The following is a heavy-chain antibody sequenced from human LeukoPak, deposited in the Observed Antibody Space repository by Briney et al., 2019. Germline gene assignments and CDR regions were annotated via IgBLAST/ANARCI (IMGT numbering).Heavy chain of an antibody. V-gene: IGHV1-2*02. J-gene: IGHJ6*02. CDR3: AREHCSGGSCYISYYYYYGMDV. Sequence: ASVKVSCKASGYTFTGYYMHWVRQAPGQGLEWMGWINPNSGGTSYAQKFQGRVTMTRDTSISTAYMELSRLRSDDTAVYYCAREHCSGGSCYISYYYYYGMDVWGQGTTVTVSS. D-gene: IGHD2-15*01. CDR2: INPNSGGT. CDR1: GYTFTGYY.